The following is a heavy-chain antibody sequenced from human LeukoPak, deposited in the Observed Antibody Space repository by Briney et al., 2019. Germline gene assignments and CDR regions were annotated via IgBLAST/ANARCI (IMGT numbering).Heavy chain of an antibody. J-gene: IGHJ6*03. CDR2: IYTSGST. D-gene: IGHD3-3*01. CDR3: ARESYDFWSGSRYYYYYMDV. Sequence: PSETLSLTCTVSGGSISSYYWSWVRQPAGKGLEWIGRIYTSGSTNYNPSLKSRVTISVDTSKNQFSLKLSSVTAADTAVYYCARESYDFWSGSRYYYYYMDVWGKGTTVTVSS. CDR1: GGSISSYY. V-gene: IGHV4-4*07.